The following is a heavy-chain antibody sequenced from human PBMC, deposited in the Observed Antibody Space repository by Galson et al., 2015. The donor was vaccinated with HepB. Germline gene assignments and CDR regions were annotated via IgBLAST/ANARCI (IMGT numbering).Heavy chain of an antibody. Sequence: SLRLSCAASGFTFSDYDMNWVRQAPGKGLEWVSSISSRRNYIYYADSVKGRFTISRDNAKNSLYLQMSSLRAEDTAVYYCARDPSYSSSSLYFDSWGQGTLVTVSS. CDR3: ARDPSYSSSSLYFDS. J-gene: IGHJ4*02. CDR2: ISSRRNYI. V-gene: IGHV3-21*01. CDR1: GFTFSDYD. D-gene: IGHD6-6*01.